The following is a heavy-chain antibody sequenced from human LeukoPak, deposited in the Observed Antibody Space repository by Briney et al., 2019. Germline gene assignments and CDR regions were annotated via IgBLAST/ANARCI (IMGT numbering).Heavy chain of an antibody. CDR1: GFTFDDYA. V-gene: IGHV3-9*01. J-gene: IGHJ3*02. Sequence: GGSLRLSCAASGFTFDDYAMHWVRQAPGKGLEWVSGISWNSGTIGYADSVKGRSTISRDNAKSSLYLQMNSLRAEDAALYYCAKENRDGYNFDAFDIWGQGTMVTVSS. CDR3: AKENRDGYNFDAFDI. D-gene: IGHD5-24*01. CDR2: ISWNSGTI.